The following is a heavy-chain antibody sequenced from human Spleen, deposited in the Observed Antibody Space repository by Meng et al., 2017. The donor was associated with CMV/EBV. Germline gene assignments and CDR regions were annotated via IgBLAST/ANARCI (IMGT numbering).Heavy chain of an antibody. J-gene: IGHJ4*02. CDR1: GYSFTSYW. CDR3: ARLPGTTMGLNFDY. CDR2: IFPDDSDT. D-gene: IGHD1-7*01. Sequence: CKGSGYSFTSYWIAWVRQMPGKGLEWMGIIFPDDSDTRYSPSFQGQVTISADKSISTAYLQWSSLKASDTAMYFCARLPGTTMGLNFDYWGKGTLVTVSS. V-gene: IGHV5-51*01.